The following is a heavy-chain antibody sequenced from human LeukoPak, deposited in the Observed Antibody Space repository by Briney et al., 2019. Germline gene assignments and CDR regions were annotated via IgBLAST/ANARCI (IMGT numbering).Heavy chain of an antibody. CDR2: IYSGGST. CDR1: GFTVSSNY. V-gene: IGHV3-66*01. J-gene: IGHJ4*03. CDR3: AREGRDYGSSWFDY. D-gene: IGHD6-13*01. Sequence: GGSLRLSCAASGFTVSSNYMSWVRQAPGKGLEWVSVIYSGGSTYYADSVKGRFTISRDNSKNTLYLQMNSLRAEDTAVYYCAREGRDYGSSWFDYWGQGTTVTVSS.